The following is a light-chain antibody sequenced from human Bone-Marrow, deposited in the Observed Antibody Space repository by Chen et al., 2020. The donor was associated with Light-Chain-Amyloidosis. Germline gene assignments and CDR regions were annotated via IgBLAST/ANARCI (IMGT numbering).Light chain of an antibody. CDR1: QSVSNN. CDR3: QHYDIWPPWT. Sequence: DIVMTQSPATLSVSPGERATLSCRASQSVSNNLAWYQQKPGQAPRLLIYGASTRATGTPARFSGSGSGIAFTLTISSLQSEDFAVYYCQHYDIWPPWTFGPGTKVEIK. V-gene: IGKV3-15*01. CDR2: GAS. J-gene: IGKJ1*01.